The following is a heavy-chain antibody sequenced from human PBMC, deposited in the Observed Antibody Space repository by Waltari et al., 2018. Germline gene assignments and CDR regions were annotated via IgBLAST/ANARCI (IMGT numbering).Heavy chain of an antibody. D-gene: IGHD2-21*02. Sequence: EVQVLESGGGLVQPGGSLRLSCAASGFTFSSYGMSWVRQAPGKGLEWVAAISGSGGTTYYADSVRGRFTISRDNSKNTLYLQMNSLRAEDTAVYYCAKGWQRVTATHFDYWGQGTLVTVSS. CDR3: AKGWQRVTATHFDY. CDR1: GFTFSSYG. V-gene: IGHV3-23*01. J-gene: IGHJ4*02. CDR2: ISGSGGTT.